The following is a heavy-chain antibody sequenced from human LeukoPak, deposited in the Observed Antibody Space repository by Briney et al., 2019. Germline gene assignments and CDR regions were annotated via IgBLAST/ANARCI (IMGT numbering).Heavy chain of an antibody. CDR1: GFTFSSFG. CDR3: ANLYGDYPDY. D-gene: IGHD2-8*01. J-gene: IGHJ4*02. CDR2: ISYDGINK. Sequence: GMSLRLSCAASGFTFSSFGMHWVRQAPGKGLEWVAVISYDGINKYYADSVKGRFTISRDNSKSTLYLQMSSLRAEDTAVYYCANLYGDYPDYWGQGTLVTVSS. V-gene: IGHV3-30*18.